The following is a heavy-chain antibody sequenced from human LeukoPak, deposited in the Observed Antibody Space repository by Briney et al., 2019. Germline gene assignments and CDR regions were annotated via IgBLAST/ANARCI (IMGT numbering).Heavy chain of an antibody. V-gene: IGHV4-61*02. Sequence: SETLSLTCTVSGGSISSGSYYWSWIRQPAGKGLEWIGRIYTSGSTNYNPSLKSRVTISVDTSKNQFSLKLSSVTAADTAVYYCARAADGGGRNGYCSSTSCYSYFDYWGQGTLVTVSS. D-gene: IGHD2-2*02. CDR2: IYTSGST. J-gene: IGHJ4*02. CDR1: GGSISSGSYY. CDR3: ARAADGGGRNGYCSSTSCYSYFDY.